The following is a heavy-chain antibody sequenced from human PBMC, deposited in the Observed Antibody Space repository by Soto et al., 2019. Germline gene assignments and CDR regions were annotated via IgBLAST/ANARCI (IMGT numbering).Heavy chain of an antibody. D-gene: IGHD2-2*01. Sequence: XETLSLTCTVAGCSISSYYWSWIRQPPGKGLDWIGYIYYSGSTNYNPSLKSRVTISVDTSKNQFSLKLSSVTAADTAVYYCARARGYQLPFDYWGQGTLVTVSS. CDR2: IYYSGST. CDR3: ARARGYQLPFDY. CDR1: GCSISSYY. J-gene: IGHJ4*02. V-gene: IGHV4-59*01.